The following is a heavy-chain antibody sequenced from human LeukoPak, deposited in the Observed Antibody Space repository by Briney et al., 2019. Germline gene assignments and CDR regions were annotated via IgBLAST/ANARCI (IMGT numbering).Heavy chain of an antibody. V-gene: IGHV3-11*01. CDR1: GFSFSDYY. CDR3: ATNGAGFDT. D-gene: IGHD1/OR15-1a*01. Sequence: GGSLRLSCAASGFSFSDYYMSWIRQAPGKGLEWLSYINIGGTNTHYADSVKGRFTISRDNAKKSLYLELTNLRAEDTAVYYCATNGAGFDTWGQGVLVTVSS. J-gene: IGHJ5*02. CDR2: INIGGTNT.